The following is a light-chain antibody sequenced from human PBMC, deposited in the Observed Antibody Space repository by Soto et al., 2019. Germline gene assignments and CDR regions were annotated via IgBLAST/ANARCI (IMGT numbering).Light chain of an antibody. Sequence: QSALTQPPSASGSPGQSVTISCTGTSSDIGGYNYVSWYQQHPGKAPKLMIYDVNKRPSGVPDRFSGSKSGNTASLTVSGLQAEDEADYYCSSYTSRSTRVFGTGTKVTVL. CDR3: SSYTSRSTRV. CDR1: SSDIGGYNY. CDR2: DVN. V-gene: IGLV2-8*01. J-gene: IGLJ1*01.